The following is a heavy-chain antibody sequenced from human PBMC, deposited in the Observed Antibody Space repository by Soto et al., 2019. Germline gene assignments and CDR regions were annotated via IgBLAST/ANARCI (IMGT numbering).Heavy chain of an antibody. J-gene: IGHJ4*02. CDR3: ARHRGSYGGEYYFDY. D-gene: IGHD5-18*01. CDR2: IYYSGST. V-gene: IGHV4-39*01. CDR1: GGSISTSNW. Sequence: KPSETLSLTCAVSGGSISTSNWWSWVRQPPGKGLEWIGTIYYSGSTSYNPSLKSRVTISLDTSKNQFSLRLTSVTAADTAVYHCARHRGSYGGEYYFDYWGQGTLVTVSS.